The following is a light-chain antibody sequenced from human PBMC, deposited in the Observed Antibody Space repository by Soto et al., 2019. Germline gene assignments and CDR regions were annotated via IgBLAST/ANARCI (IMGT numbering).Light chain of an antibody. V-gene: IGLV2-23*01. CDR3: CSYAGGNYV. CDR1: SSDVGSYYL. CDR2: EAS. Sequence: QSALTQPASVSGSPGQSITISCTGTSSDVGSYYLVSWYQQHPGKAPKLMIYEASKRPSGISNRFSGSKSGNTASLTISGLQADDEADYYCCSYAGGNYVFGTGTKLTVL. J-gene: IGLJ1*01.